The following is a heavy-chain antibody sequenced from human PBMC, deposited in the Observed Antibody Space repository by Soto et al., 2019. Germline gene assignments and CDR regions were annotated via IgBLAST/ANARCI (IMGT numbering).Heavy chain of an antibody. CDR3: ARGPPYYDFWSGYSSGWYFDL. J-gene: IGHJ2*01. D-gene: IGHD3-3*01. CDR1: GFTFSSYS. CDR2: ISSSSSYI. V-gene: IGHV3-21*01. Sequence: EVQLVESGGGLVKPGGSLRLSCAASGFTFSSYSMNWVRQAPGKGLEWVSSISSSSSYIYYADSVKGRFTISRDNAKNSLYLQMNSLRAEDTAVYYCARGPPYYDFWSGYSSGWYFDLWGRGTLVTVSS.